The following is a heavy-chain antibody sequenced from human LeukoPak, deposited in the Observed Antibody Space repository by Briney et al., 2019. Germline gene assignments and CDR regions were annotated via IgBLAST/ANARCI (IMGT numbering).Heavy chain of an antibody. CDR1: GFTFSSYS. CDR2: ISSSSSYI. D-gene: IGHD2-15*01. J-gene: IGHJ4*02. Sequence: GGSLRLSCAASGFTFSSYSMNWVRQAPGKGLEWVSSISSSSSYIYYADSVKGRFTISRDNAKNSLYLQMNSLRAEDTAVYYCARGVVVVAASCHFDYWGQGTLVTVSS. V-gene: IGHV3-21*01. CDR3: ARGVVVVAASCHFDY.